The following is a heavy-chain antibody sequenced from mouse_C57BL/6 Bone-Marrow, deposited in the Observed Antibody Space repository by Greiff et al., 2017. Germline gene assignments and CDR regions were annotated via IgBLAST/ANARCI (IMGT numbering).Heavy chain of an antibody. Sequence: VQLQQSGAELVRPGASVKLSCTASGFNIKDDYMHWVKQRPEQGLEWIGWIDPENGDTEYASKFQGKATITADTSSNTAYLQLSSLTSEDTAVYYCTSYYYGRSYFDYWGQGTTLTVSS. CDR3: TSYYYGRSYFDY. V-gene: IGHV14-4*01. CDR2: IDPENGDT. CDR1: GFNIKDDY. D-gene: IGHD1-1*01. J-gene: IGHJ2*01.